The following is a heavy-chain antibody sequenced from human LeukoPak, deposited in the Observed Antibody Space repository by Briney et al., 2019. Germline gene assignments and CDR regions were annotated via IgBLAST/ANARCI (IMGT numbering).Heavy chain of an antibody. CDR3: ARGQGLRYFDWLRRYYFDY. CDR2: INHSGST. Sequence: SETLSLTCAVYGGSLSGYYWSWIRQPPGKGLEWIGEINHSGSTNYNPSLKSRVTISVDTSKNQFSLKLSSVTAADTAVYYCARGQGLRYFDWLRRYYFDYWGQGTLVTVSS. CDR1: GGSLSGYY. D-gene: IGHD3-9*01. V-gene: IGHV4-34*01. J-gene: IGHJ4*02.